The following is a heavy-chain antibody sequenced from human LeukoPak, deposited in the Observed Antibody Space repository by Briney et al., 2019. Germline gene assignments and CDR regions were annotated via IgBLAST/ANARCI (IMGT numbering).Heavy chain of an antibody. V-gene: IGHV3-23*01. CDR2: IGGIGGSS. CDR3: ARHRDIIVMTARGSDL. Sequence: PGGSLSLSCEASGFTFGRYAMSWVRQAAGKGLEWVSGIGGIGGSSNYRDSVKGRFTVSRDNSRNTLYLQMDSLRDEDTAIYYCARHRDIIVMTARGSDLWGQGTLVTVSS. CDR1: GFTFGRYA. J-gene: IGHJ5*02. D-gene: IGHD2-15*01.